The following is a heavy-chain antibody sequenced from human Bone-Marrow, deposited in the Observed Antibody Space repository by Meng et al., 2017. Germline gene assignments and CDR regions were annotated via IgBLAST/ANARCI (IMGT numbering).Heavy chain of an antibody. V-gene: IGHV1-2*06. D-gene: IGHD3-22*01. CDR1: GYNFPDYW. J-gene: IGHJ3*02. CDR3: ARDPSSYYYDSSGDAFDI. CDR2: IDPKSGDT. Sequence: ASVKVSCKPTGYNFPDYWLHWVRRAPGQGLEWMGRIDPKSGDTHYAQRFQGRVTMTGDTSISTAYMELSGLRSDDTAMYYCARDPSSYYYDSSGDAFDIWGQGTMVTVSS.